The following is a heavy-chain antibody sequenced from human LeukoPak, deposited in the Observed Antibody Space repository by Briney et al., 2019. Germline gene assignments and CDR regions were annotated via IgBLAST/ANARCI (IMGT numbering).Heavy chain of an antibody. Sequence: SSVKVSCKASGGTFSSYAISWVRQAPGQGLEWMGGIIPIFGTANYAQKLQGRVTITADESTSTAYMELSSLRSEDTAVYYCARLNCSSTSCYSVYWNWFDPWGQGTLVTVSS. CDR1: GGTFSSYA. J-gene: IGHJ5*02. D-gene: IGHD2-2*02. V-gene: IGHV1-69*01. CDR3: ARLNCSSTSCYSVYWNWFDP. CDR2: IIPIFGTA.